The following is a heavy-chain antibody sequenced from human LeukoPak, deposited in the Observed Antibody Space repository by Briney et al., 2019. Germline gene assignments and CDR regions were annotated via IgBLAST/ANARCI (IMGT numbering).Heavy chain of an antibody. D-gene: IGHD5-12*01. Sequence: GGSLRLSCAASGFTFSDYYMSWIRQAPGKGLEWGAYIISRMSYTNYADSVKGRFPISRDNAKNSLYLQMNSLRAEDTAVYYCARGGGYDIHYWGQGTLVTVYS. J-gene: IGHJ4*02. V-gene: IGHV3-11*05. CDR1: GFTFSDYY. CDR2: IISRMSYT. CDR3: ARGGGYDIHY.